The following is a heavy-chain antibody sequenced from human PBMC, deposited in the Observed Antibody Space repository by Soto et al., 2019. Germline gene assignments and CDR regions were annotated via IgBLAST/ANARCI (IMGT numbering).Heavy chain of an antibody. CDR3: ARDLAYSGYDGYY. Sequence: EVQLVESGGGLVKPGGSLRLSCEASGFTFSSYSMNWVRQAPGKGLEWVSSISSSSSYIYYADSVKGRFTISRDNAKNSLYLQMNSLRAEDTAVYYCARDLAYSGYDGYYWGQGTLVTVSS. V-gene: IGHV3-21*01. D-gene: IGHD5-12*01. J-gene: IGHJ4*02. CDR2: ISSSSSYI. CDR1: GFTFSSYS.